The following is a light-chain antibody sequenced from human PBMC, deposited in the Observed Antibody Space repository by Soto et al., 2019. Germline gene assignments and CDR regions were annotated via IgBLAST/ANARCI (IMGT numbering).Light chain of an antibody. CDR2: EVS. CDR3: SSYTSTTTRV. Sequence: QSALTQPASVSGSPGQSITISCTGTSSDVGGYNYVSWYQHHPGKAPKLMIYEVSSRPSGISNRFSGSKSGNTASLTISGLQAADEADYYCSSYTSTTTRVFGGGTKLTVL. J-gene: IGLJ3*02. V-gene: IGLV2-14*01. CDR1: SSDVGGYNY.